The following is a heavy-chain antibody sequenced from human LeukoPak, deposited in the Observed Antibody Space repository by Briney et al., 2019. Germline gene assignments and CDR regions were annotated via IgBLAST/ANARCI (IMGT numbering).Heavy chain of an antibody. D-gene: IGHD6-13*01. CDR2: ISWNSGSI. CDR1: GFTFSTYG. V-gene: IGHV3-9*01. J-gene: IGHJ4*02. CDR3: AKDIFTGIAAAGIFDY. Sequence: GGSLRLSCAASGFTFSTYGMSWVRQAPGKGLEWVSGISWNSGSIGYADSVKGRFTISRDNAKNSLYLQMNSLRAEDTALYYCAKDIFTGIAAAGIFDYWGQGTLVTVSS.